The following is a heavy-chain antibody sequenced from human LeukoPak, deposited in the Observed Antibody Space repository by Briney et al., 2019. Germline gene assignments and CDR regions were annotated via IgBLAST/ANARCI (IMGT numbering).Heavy chain of an antibody. J-gene: IGHJ4*02. CDR2: TNYSGST. CDR1: GGSFSGNY. D-gene: IGHD1-14*01. CDR3: ARRYPSVDY. V-gene: IGHV4-34*01. Sequence: SETLSLTCAVYGGSFSGNYWSWIRQPPGKGLEWIGETNYSGSTNYNPSLKSRVTISVDKSKKQVSLKVSSVTAADTAVYYCARRYPSVDYWGQGTLVTVSS.